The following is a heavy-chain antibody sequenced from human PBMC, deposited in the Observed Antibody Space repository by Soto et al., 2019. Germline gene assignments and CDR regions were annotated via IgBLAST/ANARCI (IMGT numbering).Heavy chain of an antibody. J-gene: IGHJ4*02. CDR1: GFTFSDYY. Sequence: QVQLVESGGGLVKPGGSLRLSCAASGFTFSDYYMTWIRQAPGRGLEWVSYISSSSGTISYANSVKGRFTISRDNAQNSLYLQMTRLRAEEAAVYYCARGTYRSKTDFDYWGQGTLVTVSS. CDR2: ISSSSGTI. CDR3: ARGTYRSKTDFDY. D-gene: IGHD6-13*01. V-gene: IGHV3-11*01.